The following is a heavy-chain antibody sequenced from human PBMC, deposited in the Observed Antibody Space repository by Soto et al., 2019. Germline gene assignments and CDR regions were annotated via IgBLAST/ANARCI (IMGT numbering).Heavy chain of an antibody. V-gene: IGHV4-4*07. J-gene: IGHJ6*02. CDR2: IYTSAST. CDR1: GASVNTFS. CDR3: AKDREEGYNFYYGMDV. Sequence: QVQLQESGPGLVKPSETLSLTCTVSGASVNTFSWSWIRQPAGKGLEWIGRIYTSASTNYSPSLKGRLTLSVDTSKNQVPLELTSVTAADTAIYYCAKDREEGYNFYYGMDVWGQGATVTVSS.